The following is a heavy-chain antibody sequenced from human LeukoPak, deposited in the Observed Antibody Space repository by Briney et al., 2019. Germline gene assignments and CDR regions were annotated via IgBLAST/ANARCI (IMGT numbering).Heavy chain of an antibody. CDR3: ARVRGMWLEYSSSSSWYFDL. CDR1: GGSISSYY. V-gene: IGHV4-59*08. CDR2: IYYSGST. J-gene: IGHJ2*01. D-gene: IGHD6-6*01. Sequence: ETLSLTCTVSGGSISSYYWSWIRQPPGKGLEWIGYIYYSGSTNYNPSLKSRVTISVDTSKNQFSLKLSSVTAADTAVYYCARVRGMWLEYSSSSSWYFDLWGRGTLVTVSS.